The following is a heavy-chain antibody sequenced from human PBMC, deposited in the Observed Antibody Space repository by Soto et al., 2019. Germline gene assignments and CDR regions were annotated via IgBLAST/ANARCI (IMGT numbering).Heavy chain of an antibody. CDR3: ARWAAGVFDY. CDR1: GGSISSYY. J-gene: IGHJ4*02. D-gene: IGHD6-13*01. V-gene: IGHV4-59*01. Sequence: QVQLQESGPGLVKPSETLSLTCTVSGGSISSYYWSWIRQPPGKGLEWIGYIYYSGSTNYNPSLKSRVTISVDTSKNQFSLKLSSVTAADTAVYYCARWAAGVFDYWGQGTLVTVSS. CDR2: IYYSGST.